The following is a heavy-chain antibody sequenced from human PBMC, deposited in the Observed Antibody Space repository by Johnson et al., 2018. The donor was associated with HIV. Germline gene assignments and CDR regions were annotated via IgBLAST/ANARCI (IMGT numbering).Heavy chain of an antibody. CDR2: ISYDGSNN. CDR1: GFTFSNFG. D-gene: IGHD3-22*01. V-gene: IGHV3-30*03. J-gene: IGHJ3*02. CDR3: ASSITMIVVVTGGAFDI. Sequence: VQVVESGRGVVQPGRSLRLSCATSGFTFSNFGMHWVRQAPGKGLEWVAVISYDGSNNYYADSVKGRFTISRDNSKNTLYLQMNSLRAEDTAVYYCASSITMIVVVTGGAFDIWGQGTMVTVSS.